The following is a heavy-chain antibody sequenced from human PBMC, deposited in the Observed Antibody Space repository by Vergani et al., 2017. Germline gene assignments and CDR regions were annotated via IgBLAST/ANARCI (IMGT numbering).Heavy chain of an antibody. Sequence: QVQLVESGGGVVQPGRSLRLSCAASGFTFSSYGMHWVRQAPGKGLEWVAVIWYDGSNKYYADSVKGRFTISRDNSKNTLYLQMNSLRAEDPAVYYCARTPFSLTAMVHFDYWGQGTLVTVSS. D-gene: IGHD5-18*01. J-gene: IGHJ4*02. CDR1: GFTFSSYG. CDR3: ARTPFSLTAMVHFDY. V-gene: IGHV3-33*01. CDR2: IWYDGSNK.